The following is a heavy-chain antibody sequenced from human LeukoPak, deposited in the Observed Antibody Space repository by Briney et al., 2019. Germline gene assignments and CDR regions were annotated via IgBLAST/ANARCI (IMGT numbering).Heavy chain of an antibody. CDR3: ARVGEAQFDY. D-gene: IGHD3-10*01. Sequence: GGSLRLSCAASGFTFSSYALHWVRQAPGKGLEWVAIISYDGSNKYYADSVKGRFTISRDNSKNTLYLQMNSLRAEDTAVYYCARVGEAQFDYWGQGTLVTVSS. V-gene: IGHV3-30-3*01. J-gene: IGHJ4*02. CDR1: GFTFSSYA. CDR2: ISYDGSNK.